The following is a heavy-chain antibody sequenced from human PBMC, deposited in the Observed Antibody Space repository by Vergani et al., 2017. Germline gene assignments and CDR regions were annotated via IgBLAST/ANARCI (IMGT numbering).Heavy chain of an antibody. V-gene: IGHV1-46*03. Sequence: QVQLVQSGSELKKPGASVKVSCKASGYTFTSYYMHWVRQAPGQGLEWMGIINPSGGSTSYAQKFQGRVTMTRDTSTSTVYMELSSLRSEDTAVYYCAREQIAAAGTDYYYGMDVWGQGTTVTVSS. D-gene: IGHD6-13*01. J-gene: IGHJ6*02. CDR2: INPSGGST. CDR1: GYTFTSYY. CDR3: AREQIAAAGTDYYYGMDV.